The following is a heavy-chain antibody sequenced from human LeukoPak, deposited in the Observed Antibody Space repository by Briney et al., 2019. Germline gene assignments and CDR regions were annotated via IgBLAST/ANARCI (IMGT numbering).Heavy chain of an antibody. D-gene: IGHD5-12*01. CDR1: GGTFSSYA. V-gene: IGHV1-69*13. J-gene: IGHJ4*02. CDR3: ARGTDIVATYEYDY. CDR2: IIPIFGTA. Sequence: ASVKVSCKASGGTFSSYAISWVRQAPGQGLEWMGGIIPIFGTANYAQKFQGRVTITADESTSTAYMELSSLRSEDTAVYYCARGTDIVATYEYDYWGQGTLVTVSS.